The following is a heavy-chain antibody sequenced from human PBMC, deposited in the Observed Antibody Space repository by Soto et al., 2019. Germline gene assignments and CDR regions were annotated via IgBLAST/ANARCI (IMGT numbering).Heavy chain of an antibody. D-gene: IGHD2-21*01. CDR1: GATLNSGNYY. CDR3: ARLRIATNNYKWFDP. CDR2: IYVTGAV. Sequence: PSETLSLTCSVSGATLNSGNYYWSWIRQVPGKGLEWIGHIYVTGAVDYNPSLRDRITISQDTSERQFSLNLWLVTAADTAVYYCARLRIATNNYKWFDPWGQGTLITFSS. J-gene: IGHJ5*02. V-gene: IGHV4-31*03.